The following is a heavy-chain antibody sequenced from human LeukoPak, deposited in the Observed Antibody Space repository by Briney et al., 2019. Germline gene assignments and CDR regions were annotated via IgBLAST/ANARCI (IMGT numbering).Heavy chain of an antibody. CDR2: INPNSGGT. CDR1: GYTFTGYY. J-gene: IGHJ4*02. V-gene: IGHV1-2*06. Sequence: ASVKVSCKASGYTFTGYYMHWVRQAPGQGLEWMGRINPNSGGTNYAQKLQGRVTMTTDTSTSTAYMELRSLRSDDTAVYYCAKSRPGPFRKFDYWGQGTLVTVSS. CDR3: AKSRPGPFRKFDY. D-gene: IGHD1-14*01.